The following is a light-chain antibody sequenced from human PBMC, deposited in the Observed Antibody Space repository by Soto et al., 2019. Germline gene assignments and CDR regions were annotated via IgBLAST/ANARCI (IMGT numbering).Light chain of an antibody. J-gene: IGKJ5*01. CDR1: QSIRNN. Sequence: EIVMTQSPATQSVSPGDGATLSCRASQSIRNNLAWYQQRPGQAPRLLIEGASTRATGISARISGSGSGTEFTLTISSLQSEDSAIYYCLQYNNWPITFGQGTRLEIK. CDR2: GAS. V-gene: IGKV3-15*01. CDR3: LQYNNWPIT.